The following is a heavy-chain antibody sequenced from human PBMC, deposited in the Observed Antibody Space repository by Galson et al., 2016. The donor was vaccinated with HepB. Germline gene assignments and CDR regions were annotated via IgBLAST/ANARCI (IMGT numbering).Heavy chain of an antibody. V-gene: IGHV3-74*01. Sequence: SLRLSCAASGFTFSSYWMHWVRQAPGKGLVWVSRINYDGSTTSYADSVKGRFPISRDNAKNTLYLQMNSLRAEDTAVYYCARGSSTTSFFWGQGTLVTVSS. CDR3: ARGSSTTSFF. CDR2: INYDGSTT. CDR1: GFTFSSYW. J-gene: IGHJ4*02. D-gene: IGHD2/OR15-2a*01.